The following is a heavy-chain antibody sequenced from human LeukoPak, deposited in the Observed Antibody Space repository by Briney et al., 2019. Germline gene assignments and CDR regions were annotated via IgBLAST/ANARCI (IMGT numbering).Heavy chain of an antibody. CDR3: AKEQTSSGYFDY. CDR1: GFTFNNYA. J-gene: IGHJ4*02. V-gene: IGHV3-23*01. D-gene: IGHD3-10*01. CDR2: ISGNGGRT. Sequence: EGPLRLSCAASGFTFNNYAMSWVRQAPGKGLEWVAAISGNGGRTYYRDSVKGRFTISRDNPKNTLYLLMNSLSAEDTALYYCAKEQTSSGYFDYWGQGTLVTVSS.